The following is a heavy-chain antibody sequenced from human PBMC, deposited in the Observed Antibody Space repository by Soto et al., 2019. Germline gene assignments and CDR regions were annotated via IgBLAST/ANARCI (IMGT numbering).Heavy chain of an antibody. D-gene: IGHD6-6*01. CDR3: SRSLGYSSSDWFDP. Sequence: QVQLVQSGAEVKKPGASVKVSCKASGYTCTSYGITWVRQAPGQGLEWMGWISTYNGNTNYEQKLQGRVTMTTDTSTSAAYMELSCLRSDDTAVYYCSRSLGYSSSDWFDPWGQGSLVTGSS. CDR2: ISTYNGNT. CDR1: GYTCTSYG. V-gene: IGHV1-18*01. J-gene: IGHJ5*02.